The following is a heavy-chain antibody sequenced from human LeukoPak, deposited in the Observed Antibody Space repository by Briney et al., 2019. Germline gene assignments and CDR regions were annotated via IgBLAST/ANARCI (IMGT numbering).Heavy chain of an antibody. J-gene: IGHJ4*02. V-gene: IGHV4-4*02. Sequence: SGTLSLTCAVSGGSISSSNWWSWVRQPPGKGLEWIGEIYHSGSTNYNPSLKSRVTISVDKSKNQFSLKLSSVTAADTAVYYCARDPGAYSSGLYYFDYWGQGTLVTVSS. D-gene: IGHD6-19*01. CDR1: GGSISSSNW. CDR2: IYHSGST. CDR3: ARDPGAYSSGLYYFDY.